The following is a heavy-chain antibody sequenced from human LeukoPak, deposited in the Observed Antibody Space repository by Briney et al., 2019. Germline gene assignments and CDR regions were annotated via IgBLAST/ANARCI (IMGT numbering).Heavy chain of an antibody. CDR1: GGTFSSYA. D-gene: IGHD4-17*01. CDR2: IIPIFGTA. Sequence: SVKVSCKASGGTFSSYAISWVRQAPGQGLEWMGGIIPIFGTANYAQKFQGRVTITADESTSTAYMELSSLRPEDTAVYYCTVSYDYGDENWFDPWGQGTLVTVSS. CDR3: TVSYDYGDENWFDP. J-gene: IGHJ5*02. V-gene: IGHV1-69*01.